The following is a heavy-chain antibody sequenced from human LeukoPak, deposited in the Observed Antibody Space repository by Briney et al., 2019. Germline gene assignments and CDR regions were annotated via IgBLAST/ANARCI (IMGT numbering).Heavy chain of an antibody. Sequence: ASVKVSRKASGYTFTSYGISWVRQAPGQGLEWMGWISAYNDNTNYAQKLQGRVTMTTDTSTSTAYMELRSLRSDDTAVYYCARDALYYYDSSGYYPSGDAFDIWGQGTMVTVSS. V-gene: IGHV1-18*01. CDR2: ISAYNDNT. CDR3: ARDALYYYDSSGYYPSGDAFDI. D-gene: IGHD3-22*01. J-gene: IGHJ3*02. CDR1: GYTFTSYG.